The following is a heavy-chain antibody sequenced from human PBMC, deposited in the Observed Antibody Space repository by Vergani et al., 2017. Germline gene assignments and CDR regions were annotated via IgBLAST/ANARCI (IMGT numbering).Heavy chain of an antibody. CDR2: FSSIGSTT. Sequence: EVQLVESGGGLVQPGGSLRLSCAASGFTLSSYEMNWFRQAPGKGLEWVSYFSSIGSTTYYADSVKGRFTISRDNAKNSLYLQMNRLRAEDTAVYYCARGAYSSSSIDYWGQGTLVTVSS. J-gene: IGHJ4*02. D-gene: IGHD6-6*01. CDR1: GFTLSSYE. V-gene: IGHV3-48*03. CDR3: ARGAYSSSSIDY.